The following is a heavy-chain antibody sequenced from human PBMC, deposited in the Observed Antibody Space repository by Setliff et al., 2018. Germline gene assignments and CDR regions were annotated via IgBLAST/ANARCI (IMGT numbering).Heavy chain of an antibody. CDR2: IIPVIDTT. J-gene: IGHJ3*01. CDR3: ARGRDGYTSNALEF. Sequence: GASVKVSCKASGGAFSSYALTWVRQAPGQGLEWMGRIIPVIDTTDYAQTFQGRVTTTADESTRTVYMELSSLRSEDTAIYYCARGRDGYTSNALEFWGQGTMVTVSS. V-gene: IGHV1-69*11. D-gene: IGHD5-12*01. CDR1: GGAFSSYA.